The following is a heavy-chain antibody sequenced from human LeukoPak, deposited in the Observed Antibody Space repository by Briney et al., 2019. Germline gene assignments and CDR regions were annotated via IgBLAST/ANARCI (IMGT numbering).Heavy chain of an antibody. Sequence: ASVKVSCKVSGYTFTDYYMHWVQQAPGKGLEWMGLVDPEDGETIYAEKFQGRVTITADTSTGTAYMELSSLRSEDTAVYYCATTYYYDSSGYYPPLYYFDYWGQGTLVTVSS. V-gene: IGHV1-69-2*01. CDR2: VDPEDGET. CDR3: ATTYYYDSSGYYPPLYYFDY. J-gene: IGHJ4*02. D-gene: IGHD3-22*01. CDR1: GYTFTDYY.